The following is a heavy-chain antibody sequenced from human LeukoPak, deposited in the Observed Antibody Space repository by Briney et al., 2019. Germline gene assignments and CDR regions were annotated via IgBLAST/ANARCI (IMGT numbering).Heavy chain of an antibody. J-gene: IGHJ3*02. D-gene: IGHD3-9*01. Sequence: GGSLRLSCAASGFTFSSYAMSWVRQAPGKGLEWVSAISGSGGSTYYADSVKGRFTISRDNSKNTLYLQMNSLRAEDTAVYYCAKGGEANSVLRYFDWSPPYDAFDIWGQGTMVTVSS. CDR3: AKGGEANSVLRYFDWSPPYDAFDI. V-gene: IGHV3-23*01. CDR2: ISGSGGST. CDR1: GFTFSSYA.